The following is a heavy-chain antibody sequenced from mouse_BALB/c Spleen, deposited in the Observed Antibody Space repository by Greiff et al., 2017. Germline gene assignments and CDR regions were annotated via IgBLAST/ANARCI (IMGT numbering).Heavy chain of an antibody. CDR1: GYTFTDYN. CDR3: ALGNYYFDY. CDR2: IYPYNGGT. Sequence: EVMLVESGPELVKPGASVKISCKASGYTFTDYNMHWVKQSHGKSLEWIGYIYPYNGGTGYNQKFKSKATLTVDNSSSTAYMELRSLTSEDSAVYYCALGNYYFDYWGQGTTLTVSS. D-gene: IGHD2-1*01. J-gene: IGHJ2*01. V-gene: IGHV1S29*02.